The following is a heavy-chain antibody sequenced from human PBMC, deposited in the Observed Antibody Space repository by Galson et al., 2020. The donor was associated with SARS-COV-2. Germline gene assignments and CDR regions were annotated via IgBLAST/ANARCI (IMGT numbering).Heavy chain of an antibody. CDR2: ISGGGAST. Sequence: GGSLRLSCAASGFTFGRYAMSWVRQAPGKGLEWVSRISGGGASTYNADSVKGRFTISRDNSKNTLYLQMNSLRAEDTALYYCAKDRGNDYCDQLESGGHGTLVSVSS. D-gene: IGHD4-17*01. V-gene: IGHV3-23*01. J-gene: IGHJ5*01. CDR1: GFTFGRYA. CDR3: AKDRGNDYCDQLES.